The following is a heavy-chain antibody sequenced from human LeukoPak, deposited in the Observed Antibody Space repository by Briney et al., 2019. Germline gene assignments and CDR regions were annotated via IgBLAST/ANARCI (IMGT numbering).Heavy chain of an antibody. CDR1: GGSVSSYS. J-gene: IGHJ2*01. V-gene: IGHV4-4*07. CDR2: IYTGGST. CDR3: ARDAPYTSGWMATYDYWYFDL. D-gene: IGHD6-19*01. Sequence: SETLSLTCTVSGGSVSSYSWTWLRQPAGKGLEWIGRIYTGGSTNSNSSLKSRVTMPLDTSKNQFYLNLTSVTAADTAVYYCARDAPYTSGWMATYDYWYFDLWGRGTLVTVSS.